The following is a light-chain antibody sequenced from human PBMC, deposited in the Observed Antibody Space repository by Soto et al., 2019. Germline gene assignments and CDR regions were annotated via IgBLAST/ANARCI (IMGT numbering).Light chain of an antibody. J-gene: IGKJ1*01. CDR3: QEYTNTNNPWM. V-gene: IGKV1-5*01. CDR2: DAS. CDR1: QTISTW. Sequence: DIPVTQSPPTLSASVGDRVTITCRASQTISTWMAWYQQKPGKAPQLLVYDASTLQSGVASRFSGSGSGTEFTLIISGLQPDDSATYYCQEYTNTNNPWMFGQGTKVEI.